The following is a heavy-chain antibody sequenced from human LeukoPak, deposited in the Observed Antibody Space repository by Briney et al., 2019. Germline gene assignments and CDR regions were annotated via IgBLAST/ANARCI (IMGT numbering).Heavy chain of an antibody. D-gene: IGHD2-21*02. CDR1: GGSISSGGYY. V-gene: IGHV4-31*03. CDR2: IYYSGST. J-gene: IGHJ3*02. CDR3: ARVCGGDCYSVDAFDI. Sequence: ASETLSLTCTVSGGSISSGGYYWSWIRQHPGKGLEWIGYIYYSGSTYYNPSLKSRVTISVDTSKNQFSLKLSSVTAADTAVYYCARVCGGDCYSVDAFDIWGQGTMVTVSS.